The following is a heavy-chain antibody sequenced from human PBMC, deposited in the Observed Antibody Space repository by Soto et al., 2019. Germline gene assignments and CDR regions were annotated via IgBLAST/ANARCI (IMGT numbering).Heavy chain of an antibody. CDR3: ARHYFSGSYYSNRKNYGMDV. J-gene: IGHJ6*02. V-gene: IGHV1-69*02. D-gene: IGHD1-26*01. CDR1: GGTFSSYT. CDR2: IIPNRGIA. Sequence: ASVKVSCKASGGTFSSYTISWVRQAPGQGLEWMGRIIPNRGIANYAQKFQGRVTMTTNNSISTAYMELSSLRSEDTAVYYCARHYFSGSYYSNRKNYGMDVWGQGTTVTVSS.